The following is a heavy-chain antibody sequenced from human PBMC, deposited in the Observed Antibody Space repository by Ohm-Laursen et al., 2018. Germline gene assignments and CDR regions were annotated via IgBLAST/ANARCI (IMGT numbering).Heavy chain of an antibody. CDR2: IHSGEGT. D-gene: IGHD5-18*01. CDR1: GFSVSGNY. CDR3: ARGASYSYGFVSFDY. Sequence: GSLRLSCAASGFSVSGNYMSWVRQAPGKGLEWVSVIHSGEGTYYADSVKDRFTISRDNSKNTLYLQMNSLRAEDTAVYYCARGASYSYGFVSFDYWGQGTLVTVSS. V-gene: IGHV3-53*01. J-gene: IGHJ4*02.